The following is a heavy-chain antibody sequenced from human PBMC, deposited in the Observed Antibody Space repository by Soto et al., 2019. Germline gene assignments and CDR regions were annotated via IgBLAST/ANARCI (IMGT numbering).Heavy chain of an antibody. V-gene: IGHV3-21*01. J-gene: IGHJ6*02. CDR2: ISPSTSHI. CDR3: SGCSGGACNQNYGMDV. D-gene: IGHD2-15*01. CDR1: GFTFSSCT. Sequence: EVHLVESGGGLVKPGGSLRLSCAVSGFTFSSCTMNWVRQAPGKGLEWVSSISPSTSHIYYADSVKGRFTISRDNAKNSLFLQMNSLRAEDTAVYYCSGCSGGACNQNYGMDVWGQGTMVTVSS.